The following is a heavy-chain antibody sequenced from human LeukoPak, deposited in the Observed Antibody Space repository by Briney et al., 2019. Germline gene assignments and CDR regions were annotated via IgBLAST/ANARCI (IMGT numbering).Heavy chain of an antibody. Sequence: SETLSLTCTVSGGSISSYYWSWIRQPPGKGLKWIGYIYYSGTTYYNPSLKSRVTISLDTSKNKFSLNLTSVNVADTAVYYCARDAGHQLSRRNYYAMDVWGQGTTVTVSS. CDR3: ARDAGHQLSRRNYYAMDV. CDR1: GGSISSYY. V-gene: IGHV4-59*01. D-gene: IGHD2-2*01. CDR2: IYYSGTT. J-gene: IGHJ6*02.